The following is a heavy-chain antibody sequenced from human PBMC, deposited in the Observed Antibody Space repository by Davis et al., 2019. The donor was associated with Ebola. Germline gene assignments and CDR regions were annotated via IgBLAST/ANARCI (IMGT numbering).Heavy chain of an antibody. J-gene: IGHJ6*02. Sequence: PGGSLRLSCAASGFTFSCYWMNWVRQAPGKGLEWVSSVSIGNDYIYYADSVKGRFTISRDNAKNSLYLQMNSLRAEDTAVYYCARDWYGMDVWGQGTTVTVS. CDR1: GFTFSCYW. V-gene: IGHV3-21*01. CDR2: VSIGNDYI. CDR3: ARDWYGMDV.